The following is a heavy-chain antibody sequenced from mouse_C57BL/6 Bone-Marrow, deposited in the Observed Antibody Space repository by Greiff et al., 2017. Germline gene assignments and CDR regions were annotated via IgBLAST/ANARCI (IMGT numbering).Heavy chain of an antibody. J-gene: IGHJ4*01. CDR2: IDPSDSET. CDR1: GYTFTSYW. CDR3: AREEGNPYAMDY. D-gene: IGHD2-1*01. V-gene: IGHV1-52*01. Sequence: VQLQQPGAELVRPGSSVKLSCKASGYTFTSYWMHWVKQRPIQGLEWIGNIDPSDSETHYNQKFKDKATLTVDKSSSTAYMQLSSLTSEDSAVYYCAREEGNPYAMDYWGQGTSVTVSS.